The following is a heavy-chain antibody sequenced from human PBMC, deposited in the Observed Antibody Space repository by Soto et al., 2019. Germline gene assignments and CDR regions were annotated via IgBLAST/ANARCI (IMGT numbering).Heavy chain of an antibody. CDR1: GGSINTFY. J-gene: IGHJ4*02. CDR3: AREGSYSTYNFAHGIQLWSFDF. CDR2: IFSSGST. D-gene: IGHD5-18*01. Sequence: SETLSLTCTVSGGSINTFYWSWVRQPAGKGLEWIGRIFSSGSTSFNPSLESRVAMSVDTSKNHFSLNLSSVTAADMAVYYCAREGSYSTYNFAHGIQLWSFDFWGQGALVTVSS. V-gene: IGHV4-4*07.